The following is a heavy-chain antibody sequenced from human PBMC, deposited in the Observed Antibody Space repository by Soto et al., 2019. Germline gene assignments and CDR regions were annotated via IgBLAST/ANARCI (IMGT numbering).Heavy chain of an antibody. CDR3: ARDRSVVVPAAIGGYYYYYMDV. V-gene: IGHV4-59*01. D-gene: IGHD2-2*02. CDR2: INYRGNT. J-gene: IGHJ6*03. CDR1: GGSISTYY. Sequence: SETLSLTCTVSGGSISTYYWTWIRQPPGKGLEWIGYINYRGNTNYNPSLKSRLTISIDTSKNQFSLKLNSVTAADTAVYYCARDRSVVVPAAIGGYYYYYMDVWGKGTTVTVS.